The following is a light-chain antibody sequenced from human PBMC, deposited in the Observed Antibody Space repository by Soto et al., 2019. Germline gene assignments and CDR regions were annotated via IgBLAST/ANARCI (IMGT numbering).Light chain of an antibody. J-gene: IGKJ3*01. V-gene: IGKV3-20*01. CDR1: QSVSSSY. CDR3: QQYGSS. CDR2: GAS. Sequence: EIVLTQSPGTLSLSPGERATLSCRASQSVSSSYLAWYQQKPGQAPRLLIYGASSRATGIPDSFSGSGSGTDFTLSISRLEPEDFAVYYYQQYGSSFGPGTKVDIK.